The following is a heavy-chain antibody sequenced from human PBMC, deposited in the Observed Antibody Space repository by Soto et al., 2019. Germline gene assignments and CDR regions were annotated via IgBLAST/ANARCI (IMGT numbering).Heavy chain of an antibody. CDR2: NSTYNGNP. CDR3: ASEEEISDWHAFDY. CDR1: GYTFTDYG. D-gene: IGHD6-19*01. Sequence: VQLVQSGAEVKKPGASVKVSCKASGYTFTDYGISWVRQAPGQGLEWMGWNSTYNGNPSYAQKIQGRVTMTTDTSTSTAYVELRSLRSDDTAVYYCASEEEISDWHAFDYCGQGTLVTVSS. V-gene: IGHV1-18*04. J-gene: IGHJ4*02.